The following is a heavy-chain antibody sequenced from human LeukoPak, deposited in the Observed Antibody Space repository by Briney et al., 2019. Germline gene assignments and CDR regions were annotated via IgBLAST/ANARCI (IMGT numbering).Heavy chain of an antibody. CDR3: ARDRGGYSYGLFDWFDP. J-gene: IGHJ5*02. Sequence: SVMVSCKASGGTFSSYAISWVRQAPGQGLEWMGGIIPIFGTANYAQKFQGRVTITADESTSTAYMELSSLRSEDTAVYYCARDRGGYSYGLFDWFDPWGQGTLVTVSS. CDR1: GGTFSSYA. D-gene: IGHD5-18*01. V-gene: IGHV1-69*13. CDR2: IIPIFGTA.